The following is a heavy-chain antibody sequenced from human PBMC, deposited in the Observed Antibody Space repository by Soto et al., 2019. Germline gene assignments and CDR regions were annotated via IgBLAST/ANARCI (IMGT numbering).Heavy chain of an antibody. Sequence: QVQLVESGGDLVKPGGSLRLSCAASGYTFSDYYMSWIRQAPGKGLEWISYIDTSGTKIYYADSVKGRFTITRDNAKNSLSLEMNSRRDEDTAVYYCASHYDMWSGYLSPVDYWGQGTLVTVSS. CDR3: ASHYDMWSGYLSPVDY. CDR2: IDTSGTKI. CDR1: GYTFSDYY. D-gene: IGHD3-3*01. J-gene: IGHJ4*02. V-gene: IGHV3-11*01.